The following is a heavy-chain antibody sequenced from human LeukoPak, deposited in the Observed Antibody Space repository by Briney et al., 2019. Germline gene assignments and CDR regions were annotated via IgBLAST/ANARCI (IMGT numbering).Heavy chain of an antibody. CDR1: GFTFSSNY. Sequence: GGSLRLSCAASGFTFSSNYMSWVRQAPGKGLEWVSVIYSGGSTYYEDSVKGGFTISRDNSKNTLYLQMNSRRDEDTAVYYCARDSRGFDYWGQGTLVTVSS. CDR2: IYSGGST. CDR3: ARDSRGFDY. V-gene: IGHV3-66*01. J-gene: IGHJ4*02.